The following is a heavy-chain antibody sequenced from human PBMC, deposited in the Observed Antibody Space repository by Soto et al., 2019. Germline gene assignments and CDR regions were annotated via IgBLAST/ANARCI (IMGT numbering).Heavy chain of an antibody. CDR1: GGSLSNYY. CDR2: IHYSGST. CDR3: ARYSGTYYVY. V-gene: IGHV4-59*01. Sequence: PSETLSLTCTVSGGSLSNYYWSWIRQPPGKGLEWIGFIHYSGSTSYNPSLKSRVTMSVDTSKNQFSLNLNSVTAADTAVYYCARYSGTYYVYWGQGTLVTSPQ. J-gene: IGHJ4*02. D-gene: IGHD1-26*01.